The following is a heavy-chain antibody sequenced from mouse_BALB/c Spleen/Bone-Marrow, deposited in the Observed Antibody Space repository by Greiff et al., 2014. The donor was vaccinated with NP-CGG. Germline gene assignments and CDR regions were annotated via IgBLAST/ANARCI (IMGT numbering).Heavy chain of an antibody. CDR3: TRGRTWDFDY. D-gene: IGHD4-1*01. CDR2: INPNNGGT. V-gene: IGHV1S81*02. J-gene: IGHJ2*01. Sequence: VQLQEPGAELVKPGTSVKLSCKASGYTLTTYYMYWVKQRPGQGLEWIGEINPNNGGTNFKEKFKSKATLTVDKSSSTAYMQLSSLTSEDSAVYYCTRGRTWDFDYWGQGATLTVSS. CDR1: GYTLTTYY.